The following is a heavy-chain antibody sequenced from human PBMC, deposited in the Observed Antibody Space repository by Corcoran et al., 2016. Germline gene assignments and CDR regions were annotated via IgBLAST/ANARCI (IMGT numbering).Heavy chain of an antibody. J-gene: IGHJ6*02. Sequence: QVQLVESGGGVVQPGRSLRLSCAASGFTFSSYGMHWVRQAPGKGLEWVAVISYDGSNKYYADSVKGRFTISRDNSKNTLYLRMNSLRAEDTAVYYCAKSRDYDFWSGYLSYYYYYGMDVWGQGTTVTVSS. V-gene: IGHV3-30*18. CDR2: ISYDGSNK. CDR1: GFTFSSYG. D-gene: IGHD3-3*01. CDR3: AKSRDYDFWSGYLSYYYYYGMDV.